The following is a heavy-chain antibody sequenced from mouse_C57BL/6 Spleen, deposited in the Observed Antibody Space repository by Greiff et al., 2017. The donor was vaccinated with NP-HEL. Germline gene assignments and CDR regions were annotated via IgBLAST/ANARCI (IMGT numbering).Heavy chain of an antibody. D-gene: IGHD4-1*01. CDR3: ARNWDEGFAY. CDR2: IYPGDGDT. J-gene: IGHJ3*01. V-gene: IGHV1-82*01. Sequence: QVQLQQSGPELVKPGASVKISCKASGYAFSSSWMNWVKQRPGKGLEWIGRIYPGDGDTNYNGKFKGKATLTADKSSSTAYMQLSSLTSEDSAVYFCARNWDEGFAYWGQGTLVTVSA. CDR1: GYAFSSSW.